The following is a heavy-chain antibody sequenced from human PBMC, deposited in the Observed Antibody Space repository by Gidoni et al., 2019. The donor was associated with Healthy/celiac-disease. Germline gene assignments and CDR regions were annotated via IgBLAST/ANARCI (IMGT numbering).Heavy chain of an antibody. V-gene: IGHV3-9*01. D-gene: IGHD2-15*01. Sequence: EVQLVASGGGLVQPGRSLRLFCPASGLTLDEYAMHVVRQAPGKGLEWVSGISGNSGSIGYADSVKGRFTISRDNAKNSLYLQMHSLRAEDTALYYCAKDIYLGLGGSLSADAFDIWGQGTMVTVSS. CDR1: GLTLDEYA. CDR3: AKDIYLGLGGSLSADAFDI. CDR2: ISGNSGSI. J-gene: IGHJ3*02.